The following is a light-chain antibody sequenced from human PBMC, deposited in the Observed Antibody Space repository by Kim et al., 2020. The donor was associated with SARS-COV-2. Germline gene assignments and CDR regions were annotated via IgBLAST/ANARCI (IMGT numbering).Light chain of an antibody. V-gene: IGKV3-20*01. CDR3: QQYGRAPYT. CDR2: GVS. CDR1: QSVSSGY. J-gene: IGKJ2*01. Sequence: LCPGEEAPLSCRASQSVSSGYLNWYQQKPGQPPRLLIYGVSTRATGIPDRFSGSGSGTDFTLTISRLEPEDFAVYYCQQYGRAPYTFGQGTKLEI.